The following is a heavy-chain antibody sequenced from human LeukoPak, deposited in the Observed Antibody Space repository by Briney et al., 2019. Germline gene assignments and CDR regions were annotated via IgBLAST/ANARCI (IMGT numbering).Heavy chain of an antibody. D-gene: IGHD3-16*01. J-gene: IGHJ3*01. CDR2: IYSGGST. CDR3: ATEVGVSAGAYDV. V-gene: IGHV3-66*01. CDR1: GFTVSSNY. Sequence: SGGSLRLSCAASGFTVSSNYMSWVRQAPGKGLEWVSVIYSGGSTYYADSVKGRFTISRDNSKNTLYLQMNSLRAEDTAVYYCATEVGVSAGAYDVWGQGTMVTVSS.